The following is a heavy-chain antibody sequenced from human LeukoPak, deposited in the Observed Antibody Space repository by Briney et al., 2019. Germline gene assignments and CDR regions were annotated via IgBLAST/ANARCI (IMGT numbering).Heavy chain of an antibody. J-gene: IGHJ4*02. CDR3: ARMRVAGTVDY. CDR1: GGSISGYY. V-gene: IGHV4-59*01. Sequence: PSETLSLTCTVSGGSISGYYWSWIRQPPGKGLEWIGYIYYSGSTNYNPSLKSRVTISVDTSKNQFSLKLSSVTAADTAVYYCARMRVAGTVDYWGQGTLVTVSS. CDR2: IYYSGST. D-gene: IGHD6-19*01.